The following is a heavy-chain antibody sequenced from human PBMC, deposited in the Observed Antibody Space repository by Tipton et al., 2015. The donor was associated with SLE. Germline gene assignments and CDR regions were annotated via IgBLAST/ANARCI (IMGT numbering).Heavy chain of an antibody. CDR3: ARDCGAGFSPRGWFDP. V-gene: IGHV4-59*01. J-gene: IGHJ5*02. D-gene: IGHD2-21*01. CDR1: GGSISSYY. CDR2: IYYSGST. Sequence: TLSLTCTVSGGSISSYYWSWIRQPPGKGLEWIGYIYYSGSTNYNPSLKSRVTISVDTSKNQFSLKLSSVTAADTAVYYCARDCGAGFSPRGWFDPWGQGTLVTVSS.